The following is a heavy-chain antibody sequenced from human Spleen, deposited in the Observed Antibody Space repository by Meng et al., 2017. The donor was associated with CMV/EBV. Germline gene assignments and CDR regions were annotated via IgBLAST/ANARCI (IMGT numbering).Heavy chain of an antibody. CDR2: ISAFSGDT. Sequence: ASVKVSCKASGYTFHVYGMSWVRQAHGQGLEWIGWISAFSGDTNYAQNFQGRVTLTTDTSTSTAYMEVRSLTSDDTAIYYCARHDGIAVMDYWGQGTLVTVSS. CDR1: GYTFHVYG. J-gene: IGHJ4*02. CDR3: ARHDGIAVMDY. V-gene: IGHV1-18*01. D-gene: IGHD6-19*01.